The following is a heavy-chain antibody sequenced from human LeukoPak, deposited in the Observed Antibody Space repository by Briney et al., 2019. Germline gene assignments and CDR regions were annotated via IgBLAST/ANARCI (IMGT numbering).Heavy chain of an antibody. J-gene: IGHJ4*02. D-gene: IGHD3-22*01. CDR1: GGSISSSSYY. Sequence: SETLSLTCTVSGGSISSSSYYWGWIRQPPGKGLEWIGSIYYSGSTYYNPSLKSRVTISVDTSKNQFSLKLSSVTAADTAVYYCARADSIDSSGYYEHFDYWGQGTLVTVSS. CDR3: ARADSIDSSGYYEHFDY. V-gene: IGHV4-39*07. CDR2: IYYSGST.